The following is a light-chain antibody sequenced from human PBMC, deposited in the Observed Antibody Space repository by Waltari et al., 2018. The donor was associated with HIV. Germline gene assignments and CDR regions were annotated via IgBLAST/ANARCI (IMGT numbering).Light chain of an antibody. CDR2: GAS. Sequence: EIVLTQSPGTLSLSPGERATLSCRASQSVSSKFLAWYQQKPGQTPRLLIYGASSRATVIPDRFSGSGSGTDFTLNIRRLETEDFSVYYCQQYGNPPFAFGPGTKVDIK. V-gene: IGKV3-20*01. CDR3: QQYGNPPFA. CDR1: QSVSSKF. J-gene: IGKJ3*01.